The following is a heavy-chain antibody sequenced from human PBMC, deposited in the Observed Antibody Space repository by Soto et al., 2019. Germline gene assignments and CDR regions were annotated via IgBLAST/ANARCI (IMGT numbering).Heavy chain of an antibody. V-gene: IGHV1-69*06. J-gene: IGHJ4*02. CDR1: GGTFSSYA. CDR2: IIPIFGTA. D-gene: IGHD3-22*01. Sequence: SVKVSCKASGGTFSSYAISWVRQAPGQGLEWMGGIIPIFGTANYAQKFQGRVTITADKSTSTAYMELSSLRSEDTAVYYCARDRDYYDSSGYFWYWGQGTLVTVS. CDR3: ARDRDYYDSSGYFWY.